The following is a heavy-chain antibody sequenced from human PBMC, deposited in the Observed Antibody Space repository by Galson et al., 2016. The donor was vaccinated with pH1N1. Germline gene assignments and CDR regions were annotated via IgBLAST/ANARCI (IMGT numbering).Heavy chain of an antibody. V-gene: IGHV3-30-3*01. CDR1: GFTFDTFA. Sequence: SLRLSCAASGFTFDTFAMHWVRQNPGKGLEWVAFISYNGHDQSYANSVKGRFTVSRNNSKNTLYLQMTSPRPEDTALYYCAREDWSYADTYYYGMDVWGQGTTVTVSS. J-gene: IGHJ6*02. CDR2: ISYNGHDQ. CDR3: AREDWSYADTYYYGMDV. D-gene: IGHD3-16*01.